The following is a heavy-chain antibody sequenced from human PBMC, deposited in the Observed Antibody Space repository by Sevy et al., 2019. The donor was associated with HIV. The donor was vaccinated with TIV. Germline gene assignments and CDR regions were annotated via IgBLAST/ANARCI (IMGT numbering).Heavy chain of an antibody. Sequence: SGPTLVNPTQTLTLTCTFSGFSLSTSGVGVGWIRQPPGKALEWLTLISWDDDKRYSPSLKSGLNITKDTSKSQVVLTMTNMDPVDTATYFCARFNYGDYTAYFDFWGQGTLVTVSS. CDR2: ISWDDDK. J-gene: IGHJ4*02. V-gene: IGHV2-5*02. CDR3: ARFNYGDYTAYFDF. D-gene: IGHD4-17*01. CDR1: GFSLSTSGVG.